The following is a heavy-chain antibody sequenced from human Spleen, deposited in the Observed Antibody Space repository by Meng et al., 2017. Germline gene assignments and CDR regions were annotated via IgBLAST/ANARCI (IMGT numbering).Heavy chain of an antibody. CDR2: ISAYNGNT. CDR1: GYTFTSYC. V-gene: IGHV1-18*01. Sequence: ASVKVSCKASGYTFTSYCISWVRQAPGQGLEWMGWISAYNGNTNYAQKPQGRVTMTTDKSTSTAYMELRSRRSDDTAVYYCAREGWATHGGFDYWGQGTLVTVSS. D-gene: IGHD3-16*01. CDR3: AREGWATHGGFDY. J-gene: IGHJ4*02.